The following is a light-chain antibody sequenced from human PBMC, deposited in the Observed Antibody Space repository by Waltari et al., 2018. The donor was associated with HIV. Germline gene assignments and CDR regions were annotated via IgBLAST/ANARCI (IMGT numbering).Light chain of an antibody. CDR2: KDR. CDR1: SLPKQF. Sequence: SSDLTQPPSLSVSPGQTATITCSGDSLPKQFGYWYQPKAGQAPVLIINKDRERPSGIPERFSGSSSGTTVTLTITEVQAEDEADYHCQSADSSGSFCVFGGGTKLTVL. J-gene: IGLJ3*02. CDR3: QSADSSGSFCV. V-gene: IGLV3-25*03.